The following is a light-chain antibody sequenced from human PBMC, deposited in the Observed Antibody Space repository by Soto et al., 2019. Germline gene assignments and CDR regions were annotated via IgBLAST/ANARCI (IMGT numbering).Light chain of an antibody. V-gene: IGKV1-12*01. Sequence: DIQMTQSPSFVSASVGDRVTVTHRASQGFSNWLAWYQQKPGKAPKLLIYTASTLGSGVPSRFSGSGSGTYFTLTISSLQPEDFATYYCQQASAFPVTFGQGTRLEIK. CDR2: TAS. CDR3: QQASAFPVT. CDR1: QGFSNW. J-gene: IGKJ5*01.